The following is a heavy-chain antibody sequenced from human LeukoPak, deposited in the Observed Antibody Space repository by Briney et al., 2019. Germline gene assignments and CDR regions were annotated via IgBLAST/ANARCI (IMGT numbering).Heavy chain of an antibody. J-gene: IGHJ4*02. CDR2: IRYDGSNK. CDR3: ATEGITIFGELDY. CDR1: GFTFSSYG. D-gene: IGHD3-3*01. Sequence: PGGSLRLSCAASGFTFSSYGMHWVRQAPGKGLEWVAFIRYDGSNKYYADSVKGRFTISRDNAKNSLYLQMNSLRAEDTAVYYCATEGITIFGELDYWGQGTLDTVSS. V-gene: IGHV3-30*02.